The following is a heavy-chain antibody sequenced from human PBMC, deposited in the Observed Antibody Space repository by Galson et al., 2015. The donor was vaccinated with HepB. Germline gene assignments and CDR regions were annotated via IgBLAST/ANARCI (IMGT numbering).Heavy chain of an antibody. V-gene: IGHV1-69*02. CDR2: IIPILGIA. J-gene: IGHJ4*02. Sequence: SVKVSCKASGGTFSSYTISWVRQAPGQGLEWMGRIIPILGIANYAQKFQGRVTITADKSTSTAYMELSSLRSDDTAVYYCARVDYDILTGPDYWGQGTLVTVSS. D-gene: IGHD3-9*01. CDR1: GGTFSSYT. CDR3: ARVDYDILTGPDY.